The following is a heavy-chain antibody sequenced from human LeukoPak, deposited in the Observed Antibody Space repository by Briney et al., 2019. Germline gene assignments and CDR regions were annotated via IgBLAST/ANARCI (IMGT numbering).Heavy chain of an antibody. J-gene: IGHJ6*03. Sequence: PSETLSLTCTVSGGSISSGGYYWSWIRQHPGKGLEWIGYIYYSGSTYYTPSLKSRVTISVDTSKNQFSLKLSSVTAADTAVYYCAREVIAAAGSDTYYYYYYMGVWGKGTTVTVSS. CDR2: IYYSGST. D-gene: IGHD6-13*01. CDR3: AREVIAAAGSDTYYYYYYMGV. V-gene: IGHV4-31*03. CDR1: GGSISSGGYY.